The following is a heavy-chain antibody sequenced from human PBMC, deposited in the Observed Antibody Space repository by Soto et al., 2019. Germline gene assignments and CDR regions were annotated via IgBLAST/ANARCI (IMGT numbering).Heavy chain of an antibody. Sequence: VKVSCKVSGYTLTELSMHWVRQAPGKRLEWMGGFDPEDGETIYAQKFQGRVTMTEDTSTDTAYMELSSLRSEDTAVYYCATFVRSSSWYFDYWGQGTLVTVSS. CDR3: ATFVRSSSWYFDY. CDR1: GYTLTELS. D-gene: IGHD6-13*01. J-gene: IGHJ4*02. CDR2: FDPEDGET. V-gene: IGHV1-24*01.